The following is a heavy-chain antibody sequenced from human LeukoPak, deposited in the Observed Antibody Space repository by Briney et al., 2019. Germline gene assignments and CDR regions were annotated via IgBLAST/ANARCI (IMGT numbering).Heavy chain of an antibody. J-gene: IGHJ4*02. CDR1: GFTFCEYV. CDR3: TRDYGGFDY. Sequence: GGSLRLSCRASGFTFCEYVMSWVRQAPGKGLEWVGFIRSKVYGGTTEYAASVKGRFIISRDDSKIIAYLQMNSLKTEDTAVYYCTRDYGGFDYWGQGTLVTVSS. CDR2: IRSKVYGGTT. D-gene: IGHD4-23*01. V-gene: IGHV3-49*04.